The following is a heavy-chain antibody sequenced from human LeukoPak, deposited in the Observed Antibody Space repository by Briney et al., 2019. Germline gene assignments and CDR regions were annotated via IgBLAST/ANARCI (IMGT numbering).Heavy chain of an antibody. CDR2: ISDSGDST. CDR3: AKSHSVGYRGYFDY. J-gene: IGHJ4*02. D-gene: IGHD5-12*01. CDR1: GFTFTTYA. V-gene: IGHV3-23*01. Sequence: GGSLRLSCAASGFTFTTYAMSWVRQAPGQGLEWISTISDSGDSTYYADSVKGRFTISRDNSKNTLYVQMNSLRAEDTVVYYCAKSHSVGYRGYFDYWGQGTLVTVSS.